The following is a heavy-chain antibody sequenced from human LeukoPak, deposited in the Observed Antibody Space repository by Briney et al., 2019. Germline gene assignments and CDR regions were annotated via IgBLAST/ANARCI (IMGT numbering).Heavy chain of an antibody. D-gene: IGHD2-21*02. V-gene: IGHV3-48*02. J-gene: IGHJ4*02. Sequence: GGSLRLSCAASGFTFSSYSMNWVRQAPGKGLEWVSYISSSSSTIYYADSVKGRFTISRDNAKNSLYLQMSSLRDEDTAVYYCARGAYCGGDCYLKGEFDYWGQGTLVTVSS. CDR1: GFTFSSYS. CDR3: ARGAYCGGDCYLKGEFDY. CDR2: ISSSSSTI.